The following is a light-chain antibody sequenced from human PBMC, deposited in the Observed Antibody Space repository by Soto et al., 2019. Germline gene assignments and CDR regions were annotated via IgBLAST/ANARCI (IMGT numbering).Light chain of an antibody. Sequence: QSALTQPASVSGSPGQSITISCTGTSSDVGGYNYVSWYQQHPGKAPKLMIYEVSHRPSGVSNRFSGSKSANTASLTISGLQAEDEADYYCSSYTSKNTRVFGGGTKLTVL. CDR3: SSYTSKNTRV. J-gene: IGLJ3*02. V-gene: IGLV2-14*01. CDR2: EVS. CDR1: SSDVGGYNY.